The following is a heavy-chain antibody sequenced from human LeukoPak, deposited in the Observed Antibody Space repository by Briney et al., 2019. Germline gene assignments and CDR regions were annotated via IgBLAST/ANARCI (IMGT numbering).Heavy chain of an antibody. D-gene: IGHD3-22*01. CDR2: ISSRDSSI. CDR3: ARGRHYYDTRGYSDAFDI. V-gene: IGHV3-11*01. Sequence: GGSLRLSCAASGFTFSDYYMNWIRQAPGKGLEWIAYISSRDSSIYYADSVTERFTISRDNAKNSLFLQMHSLRAEDTAVYYCARGRHYYDTRGYSDAFDIWGQGTMVTVSS. CDR1: GFTFSDYY. J-gene: IGHJ3*02.